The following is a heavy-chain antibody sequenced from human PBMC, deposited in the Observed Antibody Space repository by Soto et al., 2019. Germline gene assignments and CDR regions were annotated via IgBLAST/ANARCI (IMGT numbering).Heavy chain of an antibody. V-gene: IGHV4-34*01. CDR1: GGSFSCYY. CDR3: ARDGRSSYSSGWYYFDY. Sequence: TSETLSLTCTVYGGSFSCYYWILIRQPPGKGLEWIGEINHSGSTNYNPSLKSRVTISVDTSKNQFSLKLSSVTAEDTAVYYCARDGRSSYSSGWYYFDYWGQGTLVTVSS. J-gene: IGHJ4*02. CDR2: INHSGST. D-gene: IGHD6-19*01.